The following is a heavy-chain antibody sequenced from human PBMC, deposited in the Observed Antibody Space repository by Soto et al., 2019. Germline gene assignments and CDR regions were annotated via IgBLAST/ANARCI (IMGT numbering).Heavy chain of an antibody. CDR3: ARGDQGFEY. CDR2: TYYRSKWFN. CDR1: GDSVSSNSSA. Sequence: PSQTLSLTCAISGDSVSSNSSAWNWIRHSPSRGLDWLGRTYYRSKWFNNYALSVKSRITINPDTSKNQFSLQLNSVTPEDTAVYYCARGDQGFEYWGQGTMVTVSS. D-gene: IGHD3-16*01. V-gene: IGHV6-1*01. J-gene: IGHJ4*02.